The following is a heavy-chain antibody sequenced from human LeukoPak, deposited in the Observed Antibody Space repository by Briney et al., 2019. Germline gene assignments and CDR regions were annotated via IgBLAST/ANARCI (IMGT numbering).Heavy chain of an antibody. CDR2: ISGSGGST. Sequence: GGSLRLSCAASGFTFSSYAMSWVRQAPGKGLEWVSAISGSGGSTYYADSVKGRFTISRGNSKNTLYLQMNSLRAEDTAVYYCAKDHDYGDYGGDYWGQGTLVTVSS. CDR1: GFTFSSYA. V-gene: IGHV3-23*01. D-gene: IGHD4-17*01. CDR3: AKDHDYGDYGGDY. J-gene: IGHJ4*02.